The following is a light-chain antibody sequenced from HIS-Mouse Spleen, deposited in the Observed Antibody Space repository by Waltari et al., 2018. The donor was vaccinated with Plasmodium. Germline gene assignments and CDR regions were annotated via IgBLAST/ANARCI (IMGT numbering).Light chain of an antibody. CDR2: KAS. V-gene: IGKV1-5*03. J-gene: IGKJ1*01. Sequence: DIQMTKSPSTLSASVGDRVTITCRASQIISSWLAWYQQKPGKAPKLLIYKASSLESGVPSRFSGSGSGTEFTLTISSLQPDDFATYYCQQYNSYWTFGQGTKVEIK. CDR3: QQYNSYWT. CDR1: QIISSW.